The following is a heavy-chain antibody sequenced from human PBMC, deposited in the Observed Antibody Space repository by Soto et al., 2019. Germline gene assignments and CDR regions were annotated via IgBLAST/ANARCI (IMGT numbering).Heavy chain of an antibody. CDR1: GYTFTSYG. Sequence: QVHLVQSGAEVKKPGASVKVSGKASGYTFTSYGITWVRQAPGQGLEWMGWISAHNGNTDYAQKLQGRVIVTRDTSTGTAYMELRSLISDDTAVYYCARGRYGDYWGQGALVTVSS. CDR3: ARGRYGDY. V-gene: IGHV1-18*01. J-gene: IGHJ4*02. CDR2: ISAHNGNT. D-gene: IGHD1-1*01.